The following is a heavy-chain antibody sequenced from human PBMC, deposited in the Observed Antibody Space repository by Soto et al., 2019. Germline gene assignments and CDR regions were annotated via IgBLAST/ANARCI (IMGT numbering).Heavy chain of an antibody. J-gene: IGHJ4*02. V-gene: IGHV3-48*02. Sequence: EVHLVESGGDLVQPGGSLRLSCAASGFSFSSFSMTWVRQAPGKGLEWVSYISGSGTTTYYGDSVKGRFTISRDNAKTSLYLQLNSLQDEDTAVYYCASLGDYGSGSYWGQGTLVTVSS. CDR2: ISGSGTTT. CDR1: GFSFSSFS. CDR3: ASLGDYGSGSY. D-gene: IGHD3-10*01.